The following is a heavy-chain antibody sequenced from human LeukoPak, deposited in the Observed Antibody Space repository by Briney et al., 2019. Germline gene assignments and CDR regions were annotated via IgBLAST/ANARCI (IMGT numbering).Heavy chain of an antibody. CDR1: GYTFTSYY. CDR2: INPSGGST. V-gene: IGHV1-46*03. D-gene: IGHD2-2*01. J-gene: IGHJ4*02. CDR3: ARDSHIVVPAAKSLDY. Sequence: ASVKVSCKASGYTFTSYYMHLVRQAPGQGLEWMGTINPSGGSTSYAQKFQGRVTMTRDTSTSTVYMELSSLRSEDTAVYYCARDSHIVVPAAKSLDYWGQGTLVTVSS.